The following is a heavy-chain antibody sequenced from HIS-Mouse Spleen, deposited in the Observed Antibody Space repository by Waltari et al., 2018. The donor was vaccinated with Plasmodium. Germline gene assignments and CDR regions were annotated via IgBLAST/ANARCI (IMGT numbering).Heavy chain of an antibody. CDR1: GGSFSGYY. CDR2: INHIGST. D-gene: IGHD2-15*01. Sequence: QVQLQQWGAGLLKPSETLSLTCAVYGGSFSGYYWSWIRQPPGKGLEWIGEINHIGSTNYNPSLKGRVTIAVDTAKNQFSLKLSSVSAADTAVYYCARGVGYCSGGSCDHYFDYWGQGTLVTVSS. V-gene: IGHV4-34*01. CDR3: ARGVGYCSGGSCDHYFDY. J-gene: IGHJ4*02.